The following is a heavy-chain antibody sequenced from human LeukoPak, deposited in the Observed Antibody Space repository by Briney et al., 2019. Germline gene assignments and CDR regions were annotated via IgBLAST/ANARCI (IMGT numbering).Heavy chain of an antibody. CDR1: GGSISSGDYY. V-gene: IGHV4-30-4*08. Sequence: SQTLSLTCTVSGGSISSGDYYWGWIRQPPGKGLEWIGYIYYSGSTYYNPSLKSRVTISVDTSKNQFSLKLSSVTAADTAVYYCASRKHWLVLFDYWGQGTLVTVSS. D-gene: IGHD6-19*01. CDR2: IYYSGST. J-gene: IGHJ4*02. CDR3: ASRKHWLVLFDY.